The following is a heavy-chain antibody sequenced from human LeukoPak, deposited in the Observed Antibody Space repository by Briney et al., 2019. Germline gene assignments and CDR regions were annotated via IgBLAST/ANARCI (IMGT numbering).Heavy chain of an antibody. D-gene: IGHD3-3*01. Sequence: SETLSLTCTVSGYSISSGYYWGWIRQPPGKGLEWIGSIYHSGSTYYNPSLKSRVTISVDTSKNQFSLKLSSVTAADTAVYYCARDRDFGVVIGNYYYMDVWGKGTTVTVSS. CDR2: IYHSGST. V-gene: IGHV4-38-2*02. J-gene: IGHJ6*03. CDR3: ARDRDFGVVIGNYYYMDV. CDR1: GYSISSGYY.